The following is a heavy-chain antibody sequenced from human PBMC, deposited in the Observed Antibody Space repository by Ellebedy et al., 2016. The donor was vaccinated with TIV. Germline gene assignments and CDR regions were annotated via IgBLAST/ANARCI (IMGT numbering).Heavy chain of an antibody. CDR1: GYTFISYY. CDR2: INPNGGST. V-gene: IGHV1-46*01. D-gene: IGHD1-20*01. CDR3: AKGGRIIGTTSDYFDY. Sequence: AASVKVSCKASGYTFISYYMHWVRQAPGQGLEWMGVINPNGGSTSYTQKFQGRITMTRDTSTSAFYLDLSSLRSEDTAVYYCAKGGRIIGTTSDYFDYWGQGTLVTVSS. J-gene: IGHJ4*02.